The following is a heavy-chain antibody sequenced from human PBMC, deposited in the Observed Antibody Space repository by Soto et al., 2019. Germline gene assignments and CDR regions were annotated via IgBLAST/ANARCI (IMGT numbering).Heavy chain of an antibody. J-gene: IGHJ6*02. D-gene: IGHD6-19*01. CDR2: ISGSGGST. Sequence: GGSLRLSCAASGFTFSSYAMSWVRQAPGKGLEWVSAISGSGGSTYYADSVKGRFTISRDNSKNTLYLQMNSLRAEDTAVYYCAKDLYGAVAGTDYYYGMDVWGQGTTVTVSS. CDR1: GFTFSSYA. V-gene: IGHV3-23*01. CDR3: AKDLYGAVAGTDYYYGMDV.